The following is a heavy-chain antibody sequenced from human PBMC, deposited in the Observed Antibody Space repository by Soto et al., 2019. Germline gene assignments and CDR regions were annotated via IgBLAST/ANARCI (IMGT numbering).Heavy chain of an antibody. D-gene: IGHD1-7*01. CDR1: GFTFSDHY. CDR3: ARGRVELRFWYYYYGMDV. J-gene: IGHJ6*02. CDR2: TRNKANSYTT. V-gene: IGHV3-72*01. Sequence: PVGSLRLSCAASGFTFSDHYMDWVRQAPGKGLEWVGRTRNKANSYTTEYAASVKGRFTISRDDSKNSLYLQMNSLKTEDTAVYYCARGRVELRFWYYYYGMDVWGQGTTVTVSS.